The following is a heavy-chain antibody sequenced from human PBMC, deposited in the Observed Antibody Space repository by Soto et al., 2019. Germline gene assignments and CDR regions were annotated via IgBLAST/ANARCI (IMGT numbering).Heavy chain of an antibody. CDR2: IIPMFGTA. CDR1: GGTFSTYI. D-gene: IGHD3-9*01. Sequence: QFQLVQSGAEVKKPGSSVKVSCKASGGTFSTYIINWVRQAPGQGLEWMGGIIPMFGTANYPQKFQGRVTITADESTSTAYMELSSLRSEDTAVYYCARNLIDPWGQGTLVTVSS. V-gene: IGHV1-69*12. CDR3: ARNLIDP. J-gene: IGHJ5*02.